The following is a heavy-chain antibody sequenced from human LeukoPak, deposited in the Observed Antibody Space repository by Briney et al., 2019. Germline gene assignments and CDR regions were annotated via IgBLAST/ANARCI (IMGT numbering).Heavy chain of an antibody. J-gene: IGHJ4*02. Sequence: SETLSLTCAVYGGSFSGYYWSWIRQPPGKGLEWIGYMHYSGSTNYNPSLKTRVTISIDTSKNQFSLKLSSVTAADTAVYYCARESSSDYFDYWGQGTLVTVSS. CDR2: MHYSGST. V-gene: IGHV4-59*01. CDR3: ARESSSDYFDY. CDR1: GGSFSGYY. D-gene: IGHD6-6*01.